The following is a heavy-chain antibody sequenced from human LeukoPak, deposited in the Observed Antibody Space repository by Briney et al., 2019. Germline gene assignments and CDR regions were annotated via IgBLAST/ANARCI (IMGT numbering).Heavy chain of an antibody. CDR3: ARGLAVAGQISFDP. J-gene: IGHJ5*02. CDR2: MYYSGNT. V-gene: IGHV4-61*01. D-gene: IGHD6-19*01. CDR1: GGSVSSGSNY. Sequence: SETLSLTCTVSGGSVSSGSNYWSWIRQPPGKGLDWVGYMYYSGNTNYNPSLKSRVTISIDTSRNQFSLKLRSVTAADTAVYYCARGLAVAGQISFDPWGQGTLVIVSS.